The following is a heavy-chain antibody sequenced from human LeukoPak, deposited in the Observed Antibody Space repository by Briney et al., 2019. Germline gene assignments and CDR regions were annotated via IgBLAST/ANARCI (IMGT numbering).Heavy chain of an antibody. CDR2: ISSSGSTI. Sequence: GGSLRLSCAASGFTFSDYYMSWIRQAPGKGLEWVSYISSSGSTIYYADSVKGRFTISRDNAKNSLYLQMNSLRAEDTAVYYCAKVHSSGWYTQDYWGQGTLVTVSS. D-gene: IGHD6-19*01. J-gene: IGHJ4*02. CDR3: AKVHSSGWYTQDY. V-gene: IGHV3-11*04. CDR1: GFTFSDYY.